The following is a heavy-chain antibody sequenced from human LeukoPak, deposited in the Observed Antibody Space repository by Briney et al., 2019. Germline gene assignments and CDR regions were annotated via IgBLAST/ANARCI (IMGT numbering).Heavy chain of an antibody. V-gene: IGHV1-69*04. D-gene: IGHD3-22*01. CDR2: IIPILGIA. CDR1: GGTVSSYA. Sequence: KISCKASGGTVSSYAISWVRQAPGQGLEWMGRIIPILGIANYAQKFQGRVTITADKSTSTAYMELSSLRSEDTAVYYCARDKFPTTYYYDSSGYYFPRWGQGTLVTVSS. J-gene: IGHJ4*02. CDR3: ARDKFPTTYYYDSSGYYFPR.